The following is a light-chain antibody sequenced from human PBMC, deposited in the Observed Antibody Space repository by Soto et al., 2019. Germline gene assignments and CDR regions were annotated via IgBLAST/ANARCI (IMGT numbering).Light chain of an antibody. J-gene: IGKJ1*01. Sequence: DIQMTQSPPTLSASVGDRVTITCRASQTITTWMAWYQQKPGKAPKLLVYDASTLQSGVATRFSGSGSGTEFTLITSGLQPEDSATYYCQQYTNTNNPWMFGQGTKVDI. CDR2: DAS. V-gene: IGKV1-5*01. CDR3: QQYTNTNNPWM. CDR1: QTITTW.